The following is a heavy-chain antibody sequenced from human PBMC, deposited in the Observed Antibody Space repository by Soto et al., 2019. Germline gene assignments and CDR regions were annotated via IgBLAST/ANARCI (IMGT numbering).Heavy chain of an antibody. J-gene: IGHJ4*02. CDR3: ARGTSWQLPFDY. Sequence: EPLSLTCPVSIDSISSYYCSWIRQPPGKRLEWIGYISYSGSTDYNPSLKSRVTISGDTSKNQFSLKVSSVTAADTAVYYCARGTSWQLPFDYWGQETLVTVSS. CDR1: IDSISSYY. D-gene: IGHD6-13*01. CDR2: ISYSGST. V-gene: IGHV4-59*01.